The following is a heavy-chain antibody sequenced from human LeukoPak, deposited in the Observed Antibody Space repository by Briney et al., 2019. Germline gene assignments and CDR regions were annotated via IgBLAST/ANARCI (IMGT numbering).Heavy chain of an antibody. D-gene: IGHD6-13*01. V-gene: IGHV5-51*01. CDR3: ARGSSWCSYYYYYMDV. Sequence: GESLKISCKGSGYSFTSYWIGWVRQMPGKGLEWMGIIYPGDSDTRYSPSFQGQVTISADKSISTAYLQWSSLKASDTAMYYCARGSSWCSYYYYYMDVWGKGTTVTVSS. J-gene: IGHJ6*03. CDR1: GYSFTSYW. CDR2: IYPGDSDT.